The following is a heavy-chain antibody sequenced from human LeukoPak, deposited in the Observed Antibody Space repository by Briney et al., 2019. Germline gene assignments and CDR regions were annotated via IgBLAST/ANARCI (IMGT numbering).Heavy chain of an antibody. CDR2: ISGSGGST. V-gene: IGHV3-23*01. CDR3: AKSRDSSGYYIGY. Sequence: PGGPLRLSYAASGFTFSSYGMSWVRQAPGKGLEWVSAISGSGGSTYYADSVKGRFTISRDNSKNTLYLQMNSLRAEDTAVYYCAKSRDSSGYYIGYWGQGTLVTVSS. D-gene: IGHD3-22*01. CDR1: GFTFSSYG. J-gene: IGHJ4*02.